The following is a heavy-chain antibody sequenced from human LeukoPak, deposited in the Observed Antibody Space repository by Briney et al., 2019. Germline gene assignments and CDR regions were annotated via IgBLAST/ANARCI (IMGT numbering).Heavy chain of an antibody. V-gene: IGHV4-59*01. CDR1: GGSISSYY. J-gene: IGHJ3*02. D-gene: IGHD3-22*01. Sequence: PSETLSLTCTVSGGSISSYYWSWIRQPPGKGLEWIGYIYYSGSTNYNPSLKSRVTISVDTSKNQFSLKLSSVTAADTAVYYCARASETYYYDSSGYFAQYNAFDIWGQGTMVTVSS. CDR2: IYYSGST. CDR3: ARASETYYYDSSGYFAQYNAFDI.